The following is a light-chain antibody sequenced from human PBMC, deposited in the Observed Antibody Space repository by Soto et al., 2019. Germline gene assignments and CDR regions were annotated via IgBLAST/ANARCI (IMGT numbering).Light chain of an antibody. V-gene: IGKV3-20*01. CDR1: QSVSSDY. J-gene: IGKJ5*01. CDR2: GAS. CDR3: QLYGISPH. Sequence: EIVLTQSPGTLSLSPGERATLSCRASQSVSSDYLAWYQQSPGQAPRLLIYGASSRATGIPDRFSGSASGTDFTLTINRLEPEDFAVYYCQLYGISPHFGQGTRLEIK.